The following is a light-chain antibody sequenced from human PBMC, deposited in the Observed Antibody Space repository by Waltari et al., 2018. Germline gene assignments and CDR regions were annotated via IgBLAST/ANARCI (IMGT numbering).Light chain of an antibody. J-gene: IGLJ2*01. Sequence: SYDLTQPPSVSVSPGQTASITCSGDKLGDKYACWYQQKPGQSPVVGIYKDSQRPSGIPERFSGSNSGNTATLTISGAQALDEADYYCQAWDSNVVIFGGGTKLTVL. CDR1: KLGDKY. CDR2: KDS. CDR3: QAWDSNVVI. V-gene: IGLV3-1*01.